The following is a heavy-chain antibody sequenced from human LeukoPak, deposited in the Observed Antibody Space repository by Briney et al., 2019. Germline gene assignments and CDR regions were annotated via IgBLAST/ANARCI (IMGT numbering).Heavy chain of an antibody. CDR3: ARDTGYNTFDY. CDR1: GFTFSNYW. V-gene: IGHV3-7*05. D-gene: IGHD5-24*01. J-gene: IGHJ4*02. Sequence: TGGSLRLSCAASGFTFSNYWMSWVRQAPGKGLEWVANIKEDGSDKYYVDSVKGRFTISRDNAKNSQYLQMNSLRAEDTAVYYCARDTGYNTFDYWGQGTLVTASA. CDR2: IKEDGSDK.